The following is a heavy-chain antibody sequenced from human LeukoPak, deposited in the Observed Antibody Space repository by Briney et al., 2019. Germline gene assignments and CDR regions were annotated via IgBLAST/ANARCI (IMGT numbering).Heavy chain of an antibody. CDR3: AKDWGSSDWYNWFDP. J-gene: IGHJ5*02. D-gene: IGHD6-19*01. V-gene: IGHV3-30*18. CDR1: GFTFSSYG. CDR2: ISYDGSNK. Sequence: GGSLRLSCAASGFTFSSYGMHWVRQAPGKGLEWVAVISYDGSNKYYADSVKGRFTISRDNSKNTLYLQMNSLRVEDTAVYYCAKDWGSSDWYNWFDPWGQGTLVTVSS.